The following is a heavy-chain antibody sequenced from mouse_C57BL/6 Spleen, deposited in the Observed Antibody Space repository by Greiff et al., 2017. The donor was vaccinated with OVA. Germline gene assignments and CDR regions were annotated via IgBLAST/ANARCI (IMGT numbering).Heavy chain of an antibody. CDR1: GFTFSSYG. D-gene: IGHD2-4*01. V-gene: IGHV5-6*02. J-gene: IGHJ4*01. Sequence: DVKLQESGGDLVKPGGSLKLSCAASGFTFSSYGMSWVRQTPDKRLEWVATISSGGSYTYYPDSVKGRFTISRDNAKNTLYLQMSSLKSEDTAMYYCARWRGRDDYDGYYYAMDYWGQGTSVTVSS. CDR3: ARWRGRDDYDGYYYAMDY. CDR2: ISSGGSYT.